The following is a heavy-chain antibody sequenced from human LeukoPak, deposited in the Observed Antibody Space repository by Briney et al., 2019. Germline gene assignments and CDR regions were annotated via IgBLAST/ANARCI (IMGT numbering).Heavy chain of an antibody. CDR2: LYYSGST. CDR1: GGSISSSSYY. Sequence: SETLSLTCTVSGGSISSSSYYWGWIRQPPGKGLEWIGSLYYSGSTYYNPSLKIRVTISVDTSKNQFSLKLSSVTAADTGVYYCARTTTLGYCSSTSCPGAGSFDYWGQGTLVTVSS. J-gene: IGHJ4*02. V-gene: IGHV4-39*01. D-gene: IGHD2-2*01. CDR3: ARTTTLGYCSSTSCPGAGSFDY.